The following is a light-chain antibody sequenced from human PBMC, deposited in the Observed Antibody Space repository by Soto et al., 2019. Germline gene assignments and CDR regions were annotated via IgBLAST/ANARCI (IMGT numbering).Light chain of an antibody. CDR1: SSDVGGYNY. CDR2: EVS. CDR3: SSSTTTSTPV. V-gene: IGLV2-14*01. Sequence: QSALTQPASVSGSPGQSIAISCTGTSSDVGGYNYVSWYQQHPGKAPKLMLYEVSNRPSGVSSRFSGSKSGSTASLTISGLQAEDEGDYYCSSSTTTSTPVFGTGTKVTVL. J-gene: IGLJ1*01.